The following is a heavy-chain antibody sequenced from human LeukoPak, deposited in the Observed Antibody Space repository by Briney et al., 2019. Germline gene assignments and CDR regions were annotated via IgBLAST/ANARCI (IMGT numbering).Heavy chain of an antibody. CDR3: ANSDIVVVPAAMWHQHDAFDI. D-gene: IGHD2-2*01. V-gene: IGHV3-23*01. Sequence: PGGSLRLSCAASGFTFNNNAMSWVRQAPGEGLEWVSTISGSGGITYYADSVKGRFTISRDNPKNTLYLQMNSLRAEDTAVYYCANSDIVVVPAAMWHQHDAFDIWGQGTMVTVSS. J-gene: IGHJ3*02. CDR1: GFTFNNNA. CDR2: ISGSGGIT.